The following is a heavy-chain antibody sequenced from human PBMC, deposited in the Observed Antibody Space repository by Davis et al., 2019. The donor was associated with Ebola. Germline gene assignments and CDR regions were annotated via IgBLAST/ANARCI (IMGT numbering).Heavy chain of an antibody. J-gene: IGHJ4*02. CDR2: INPDGSFT. Sequence: GESLKISCAASGFTFRSYWMSWVRQAPGKGLVWVSRINPDGSFTDYADSVKGRFSISRDSTSNTLYLQMNGLRAEDTAVYYCARSSYQPDYWGQGTLVAVSS. D-gene: IGHD2-2*01. CDR1: GFTFRSYW. V-gene: IGHV3-74*01. CDR3: ARSSYQPDY.